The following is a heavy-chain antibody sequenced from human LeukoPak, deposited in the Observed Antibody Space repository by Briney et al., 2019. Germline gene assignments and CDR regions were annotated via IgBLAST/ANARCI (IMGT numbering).Heavy chain of an antibody. J-gene: IGHJ5*02. CDR2: IYYSGST. CDR1: GASISSYY. D-gene: IGHD2-15*01. CDR3: ARAVVVAATVKWFDP. Sequence: SETLSLTCPVSGASISSYYWSWIRLPPGKGLEWVGYIYYSGSTNYNPSLKSRVTMSVDTSKNHFSLKVSSVTAADTAVYYCARAVVVAATVKWFDPWGQGTLVTVSS. V-gene: IGHV4-59*01.